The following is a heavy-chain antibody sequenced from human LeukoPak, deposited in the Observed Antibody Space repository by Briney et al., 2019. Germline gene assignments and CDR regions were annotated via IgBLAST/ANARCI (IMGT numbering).Heavy chain of an antibody. CDR2: IRYDGSNK. J-gene: IGHJ3*02. V-gene: IGHV3-30*02. CDR3: AKEVDIVATMGFDAFDI. D-gene: IGHD5-12*01. CDR1: GFTFSSYG. Sequence: GGSLRLSCAASGFTFSSYGMHWVRQAPGKGLEWVAFIRYDGSNKYYADSVKGRFTISRDNSKNTLYLQVNSLRAEDTAVYYCAKEVDIVATMGFDAFDIWGQGTMVTVSS.